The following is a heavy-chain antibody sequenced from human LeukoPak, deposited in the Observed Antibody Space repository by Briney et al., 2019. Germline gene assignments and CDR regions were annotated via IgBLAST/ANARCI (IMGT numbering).Heavy chain of an antibody. CDR1: GGSFSGYY. V-gene: IGHV4-34*01. CDR2: INHSGST. CDR3: ARGRAVAGAYYYYYMDV. J-gene: IGHJ6*03. D-gene: IGHD6-19*01. Sequence: SETLSLTCAVYGGSFSGYYWSWTRQPPGKGLEWIGEINHSGSTNYNPSLKSRVTISVDTSKNQFSLKLSSVTAADTAVYYCARGRAVAGAYYYYYMDVWGKGTTVTVSS.